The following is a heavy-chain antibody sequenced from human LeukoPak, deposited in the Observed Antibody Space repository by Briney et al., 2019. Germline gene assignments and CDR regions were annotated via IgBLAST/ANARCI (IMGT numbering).Heavy chain of an antibody. Sequence: GGSLRLSCAASGFTFSSYAMSWVRQAPGKGLEWVPAISGSGGSTYYADSVKGRFTISRDNSKNTLYLQMNSLRAEDTAVYYCAKVGFGRYYYDSSGYYYWGQGTLVTVSS. V-gene: IGHV3-23*01. CDR2: ISGSGGST. D-gene: IGHD3-22*01. J-gene: IGHJ4*02. CDR3: AKVGFGRYYYDSSGYYY. CDR1: GFTFSSYA.